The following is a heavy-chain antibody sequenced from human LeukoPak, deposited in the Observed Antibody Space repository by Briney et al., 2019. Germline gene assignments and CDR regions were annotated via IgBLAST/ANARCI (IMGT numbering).Heavy chain of an antibody. V-gene: IGHV1-46*01. Sequence: ASVKVSCKASGYTFPSYLMHWVRQAPGQGLEWMGIINPTGGSTTYAQKFQGRVTMTRDTSTSTVYMELSSLRSDDTAVYYCARTAARRFDYWGQGTLVTVSS. J-gene: IGHJ4*02. D-gene: IGHD6-6*01. CDR3: ARTAARRFDY. CDR1: GYTFPSYL. CDR2: INPTGGST.